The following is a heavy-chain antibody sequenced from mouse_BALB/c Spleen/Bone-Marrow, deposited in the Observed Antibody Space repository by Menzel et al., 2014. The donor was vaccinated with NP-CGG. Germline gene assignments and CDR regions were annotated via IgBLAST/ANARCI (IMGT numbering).Heavy chain of an antibody. J-gene: IGHJ3*01. CDR1: GYTFTDYK. Sequence: LVESRAELVRPGTSVTLSCKASGYTFTDYKMHWVKQTPVHGLEWIGLIDPETGGTAYNQRFKGKAIMTADKSSSTAYMDLRSLTSEDSAVYYCTIVAYWGQGTLVTVSA. V-gene: IGHV1-15*01. CDR2: IDPETGGT. CDR3: TIVAY.